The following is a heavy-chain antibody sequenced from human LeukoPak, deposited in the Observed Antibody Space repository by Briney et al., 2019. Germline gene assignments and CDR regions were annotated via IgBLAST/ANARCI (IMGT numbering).Heavy chain of an antibody. CDR1: GYTFTGYY. CDR2: INPNSGGT. J-gene: IGHJ5*02. D-gene: IGHD6-6*01. Sequence: ASVKVSCKASGYTFTGYYMHWVRQAPGQGLEWMGWINPNSGGTNYAQKFQGRVTMTRDTSISTAYMELSRLRSDDTAVYYCARDRRIAARPWGNWFDPWGQGTLVTVSS. V-gene: IGHV1-2*02. CDR3: ARDRRIAARPWGNWFDP.